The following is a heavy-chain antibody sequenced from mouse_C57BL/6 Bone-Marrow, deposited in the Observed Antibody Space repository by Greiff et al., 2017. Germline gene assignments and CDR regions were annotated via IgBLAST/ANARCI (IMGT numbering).Heavy chain of an antibody. CDR1: GYTFTSYW. CDR2: IYPSDSET. J-gene: IGHJ1*03. D-gene: IGHD2-14*01. CDR3: EEWGYDGACWYFDV. Sequence: QVQLQQPGAELVRPGSSVKLSCTASGYTFTSYWMDWVKQRPGQGLEWIGNIYPSDSETHYNQKFKYKPTLTVATSSSTAYMQLSSLEAEDSAVYDGEEWGYDGACWYFDVWGTGTTVTVSS. V-gene: IGHV1-61*01.